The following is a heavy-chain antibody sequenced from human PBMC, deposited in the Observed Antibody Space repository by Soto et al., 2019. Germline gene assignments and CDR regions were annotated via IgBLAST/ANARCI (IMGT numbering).Heavy chain of an antibody. D-gene: IGHD2-21*02. J-gene: IGHJ1*01. CDR2: IYSGGSK. Sequence: EVQLVEAGGGLIQPGGSLRLSCAASGFPVSSNYMSWVRQAPGKGLEWVSVIYSGGSKYYADTVKGRFTISRDNSKNTLYLPMNSLRAEDTAVYYCARDRVESGDPKYCQHWGQGTLVTVSS. CDR3: ARDRVESGDPKYCQH. CDR1: GFPVSSNY. V-gene: IGHV3-53*01.